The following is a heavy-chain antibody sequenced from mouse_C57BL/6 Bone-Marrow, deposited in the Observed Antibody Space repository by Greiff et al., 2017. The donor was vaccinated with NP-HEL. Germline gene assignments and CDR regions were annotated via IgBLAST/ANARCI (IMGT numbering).Heavy chain of an antibody. V-gene: IGHV1-76*01. J-gene: IGHJ1*03. CDR3: ARGDYYGSSCV. CDR2: IYPGSGNT. CDR1: GYTFTDYY. Sequence: QVQLQQSGAELVRPGASVKLSCKASGYTFTDYYINWVKQRPGQGLEWIASIYPGSGNTYYNEKFKGKATLTAEKSSSTAYMQLSSLTSEDSAVYFCARGDYYGSSCVWGKGTTVTVSS. D-gene: IGHD1-1*01.